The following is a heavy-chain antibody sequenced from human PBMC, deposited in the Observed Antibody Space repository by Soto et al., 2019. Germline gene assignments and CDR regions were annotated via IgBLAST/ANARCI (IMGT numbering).Heavy chain of an antibody. D-gene: IGHD6-19*01. V-gene: IGHV4-59*01. J-gene: IGHJ4*02. CDR3: ARAWQYSSGFFAF. CDR2: IYYSGST. Sequence: LSLTCTVSGGSISSYYWSWIRQPPGKGLEWIGYIYYSGSTNYNPSLKSRVTISVDTSKNQFSLKLSSVTAADTAVYYCARAWQYSSGFFAFWGRGTLVTVSS. CDR1: GGSISSYY.